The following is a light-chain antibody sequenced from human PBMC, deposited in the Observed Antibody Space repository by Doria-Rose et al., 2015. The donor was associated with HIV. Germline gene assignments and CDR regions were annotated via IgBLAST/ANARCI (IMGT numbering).Light chain of an antibody. V-gene: IGKV3-20*01. CDR3: QQYGTSRGT. J-gene: IGKJ5*01. CDR2: DAS. Sequence: TQSPETLSVSPGERATLSCRASQRVKSSYLAWYQQKPGQAPRLLIYDASTRATGIPDRFSGSGSGTDFTLTISRLEPEDVAVYYCQQYGTSRGTFGQGTRLEIK. CDR1: QRVKSSY.